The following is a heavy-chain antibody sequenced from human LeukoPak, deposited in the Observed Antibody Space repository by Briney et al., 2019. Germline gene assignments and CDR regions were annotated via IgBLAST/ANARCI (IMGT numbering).Heavy chain of an antibody. CDR2: IYSSGSA. V-gene: IGHV4-61*05. J-gene: IGHJ4*02. CDR1: GGSIINNAYY. Sequence: SETLSLTCTVSGGSIINNAYYWGWIRQPPGEGLEWIGYIYSSGSANYNPSLQSRVTISVDTSKNQFSLRLTSVTAADTAVYYCARRGAGSSSDFWGQGTLVTVSS. CDR3: ARRGAGSSSDF. D-gene: IGHD6-6*01.